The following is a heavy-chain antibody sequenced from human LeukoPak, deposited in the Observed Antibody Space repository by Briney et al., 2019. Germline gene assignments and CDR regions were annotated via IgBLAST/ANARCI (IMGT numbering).Heavy chain of an antibody. V-gene: IGHV3-21*04. D-gene: IGHD3-22*01. J-gene: IGHJ4*02. CDR1: GFTFSSYS. Sequence: GGSLRLSCAASGFTFSSYSMNWVRQAPGKGLEWVSSISSSSSYIYYADSAKGRFTISRDNSKNTLYLQMNSLRAEDTAVYYCAKSYPPDYYDSSGYLFDYWGQGTLVTASS. CDR2: ISSSSSYI. CDR3: AKSYPPDYYDSSGYLFDY.